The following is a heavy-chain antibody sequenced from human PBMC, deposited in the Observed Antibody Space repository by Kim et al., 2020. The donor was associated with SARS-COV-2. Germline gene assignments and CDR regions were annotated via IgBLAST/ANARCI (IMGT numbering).Heavy chain of an antibody. CDR2: INPSGPST. CDR1: GYTFTNYY. V-gene: IGHV1-46*01. D-gene: IGHD1-26*01. CDR3: ARRGSGSYDPDYYYGMDV. J-gene: IGHJ6*01. Sequence: ASVKVSCRASGYTFTNYYMHWLRQAPGQGLEWMGIINPSGPSTTYAQKFQGRLTMTRDTSTSTVYMELSSLRSEDTAVYYCARRGSGSYDPDYYYGMDVW.